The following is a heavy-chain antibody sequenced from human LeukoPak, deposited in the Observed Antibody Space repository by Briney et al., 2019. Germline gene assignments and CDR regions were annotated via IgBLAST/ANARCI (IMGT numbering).Heavy chain of an antibody. CDR3: ARDRGLAVAGRMDV. CDR2: IKQDGSEK. CDR1: GFTFSSYW. Sequence: GGSLRLSCAASGFTFSSYWMSWVRQAPGKGLEWVANIKQDGSEKYYVDSVKGRFTISRDNAKNSLYLQMNSLRAEDTAVYYCARDRGLAVAGRMDVWGQGTTVTVSS. J-gene: IGHJ6*02. D-gene: IGHD6-19*01. V-gene: IGHV3-7*01.